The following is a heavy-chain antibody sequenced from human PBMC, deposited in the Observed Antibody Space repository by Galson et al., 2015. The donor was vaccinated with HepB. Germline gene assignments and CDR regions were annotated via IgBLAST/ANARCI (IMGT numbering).Heavy chain of an antibody. CDR1: GFTFSSYG. D-gene: IGHD3-10*01. CDR2: ISYDGSNK. Sequence: SLRLSCAASGFTFSSYGMHWVRQAPGKGLEWVAVISYDGSNKYYADSVKGRFTISRDNSKNTLYLQMNSLRAEDTAVYYCAKGEEWFGEFPIDYWGQGTLVTVSS. CDR3: AKGEEWFGEFPIDY. J-gene: IGHJ4*02. V-gene: IGHV3-30*18.